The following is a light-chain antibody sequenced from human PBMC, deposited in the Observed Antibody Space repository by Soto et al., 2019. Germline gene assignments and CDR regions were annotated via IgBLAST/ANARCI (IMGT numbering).Light chain of an antibody. Sequence: DIQLTQSPSFLSASVGDRVTITCRASQGISSYLAWYQQKPGKAPKLLIYAASTLQSGVPSRFSGSGSGTEFTLTISSLQPEDFATYYCQRSGTFGQGTRLEIK. J-gene: IGKJ5*01. CDR2: AAS. CDR3: QRSGT. CDR1: QGISSY. V-gene: IGKV1-9*01.